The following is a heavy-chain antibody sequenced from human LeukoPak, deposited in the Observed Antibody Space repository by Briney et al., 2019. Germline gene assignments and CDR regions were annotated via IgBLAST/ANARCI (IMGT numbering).Heavy chain of an antibody. J-gene: IGHJ5*02. Sequence: ASVKVSCKASGYTFSGYYMHWVRQAPGQGLEWMGWIKPNSGDTKYAKKFQGRVTMTRDTSISTAYMELSRLRSDDTAVYYCAREDTAMGYNWFDPWGQGTLVTVSS. CDR3: AREDTAMGYNWFDP. V-gene: IGHV1-2*02. CDR2: IKPNSGDT. D-gene: IGHD5-18*01. CDR1: GYTFSGYY.